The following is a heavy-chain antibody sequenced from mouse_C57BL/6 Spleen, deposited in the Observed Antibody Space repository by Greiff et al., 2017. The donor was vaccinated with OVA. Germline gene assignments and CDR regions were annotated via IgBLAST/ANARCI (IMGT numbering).Heavy chain of an antibody. Sequence: VQLQQPGAELVRPGSSVKLSCKASGYTFTSYWMDWVKQRPGLGLEWIGNIYPSDSETHYNQKFKDNATLTVDKSSSTAYMQLSSLKSEDSAVYYCARVGCYGNYGRAIDYWGQGTSVTVSS. CDR3: ARVGCYGNYGRAIDY. J-gene: IGHJ4*01. CDR2: IYPSDSET. V-gene: IGHV1-61*01. D-gene: IGHD2-1*01. CDR1: GYTFTSYW.